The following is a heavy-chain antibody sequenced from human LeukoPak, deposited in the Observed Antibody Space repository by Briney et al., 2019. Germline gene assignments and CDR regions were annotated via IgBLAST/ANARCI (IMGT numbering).Heavy chain of an antibody. CDR1: GDSVSSNSAA. D-gene: IGHD3-16*01. Sequence: SQTLSLTCAISGDSVSSNSAAWNWFRQSPSRGLEWLGRTYFRSKWFNEYALSLKSRITISPDTSKNQFSLQLNSVTPEDTAAYYCVRGFFYTGMDVWGQGTTVTVSS. J-gene: IGHJ6*02. CDR2: TYFRSKWFN. V-gene: IGHV6-1*01. CDR3: VRGFFYTGMDV.